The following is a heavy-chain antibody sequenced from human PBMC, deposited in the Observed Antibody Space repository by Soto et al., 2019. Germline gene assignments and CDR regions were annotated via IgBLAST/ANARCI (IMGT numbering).Heavy chain of an antibody. Sequence: QVQLVQSGAEVKKPGASVKVSCKASGYTFTSYGISWVRQAPGQGLEWMGWISAYNGNTNYAQKLQGRVTMTTNTSTSTAYIDLRSLRSDDTAVYYWARDWAPSYYGSAGPTYYYGMDVCGQGTTVTVSS. V-gene: IGHV1-18*01. CDR1: GYTFTSYG. CDR2: ISAYNGNT. J-gene: IGHJ6*02. D-gene: IGHD3-10*01. CDR3: ARDWAPSYYGSAGPTYYYGMDV.